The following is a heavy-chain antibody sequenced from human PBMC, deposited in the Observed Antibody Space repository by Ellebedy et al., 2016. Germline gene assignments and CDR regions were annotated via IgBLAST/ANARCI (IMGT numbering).Heavy chain of an antibody. CDR2: IYYSGST. J-gene: IGHJ5*02. V-gene: IGHV4-61*08. CDR1: GGSISSGDYY. CDR3: ARVPFNYYGSGSSQFDP. Sequence: SETLSLTCTVSGGSISSGDYYWSWIRQPPGKGLEWIGYIYYSGSTNYNPSLKSRVTISVDTSKNQFSLKLSSVTAADTAVYYCARVPFNYYGSGSSQFDPWGQGTLVTVSS. D-gene: IGHD3-10*01.